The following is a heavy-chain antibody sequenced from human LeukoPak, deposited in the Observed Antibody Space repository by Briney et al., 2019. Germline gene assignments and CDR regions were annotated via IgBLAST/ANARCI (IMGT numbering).Heavy chain of an antibody. CDR3: ARDAPYYDSSGYSRPLRYFDY. CDR1: GGSFSGHY. V-gene: IGHV4-34*01. D-gene: IGHD3-22*01. CDR2: INHSGST. J-gene: IGHJ4*02. Sequence: SETLSLTCAVYGGSFSGHYWSWIRQPPGKGLEWIGEINHSGSTNYNPSLKSRVTISVDTSKNQFSLKLSSVTAADTAVYYCARDAPYYDSSGYSRPLRYFDYWGQGTLVTVSS.